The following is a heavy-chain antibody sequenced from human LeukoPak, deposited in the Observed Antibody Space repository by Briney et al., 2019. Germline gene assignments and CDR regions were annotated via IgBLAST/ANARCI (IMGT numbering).Heavy chain of an antibody. CDR2: IYTSGST. CDR1: GHSISSGSYY. Sequence: SDTLSLTCTVSGHSISSGSYYWRWIRQPAGKGLEWIGRIYTSGSTNYNPSLKSQVTISVDTSKNQFSLKLSSVTAADTAVYYCARDASDYYDSSGYSHFDYWGQGTLVTVSS. D-gene: IGHD3-22*01. V-gene: IGHV4-61*02. CDR3: ARDASDYYDSSGYSHFDY. J-gene: IGHJ4*02.